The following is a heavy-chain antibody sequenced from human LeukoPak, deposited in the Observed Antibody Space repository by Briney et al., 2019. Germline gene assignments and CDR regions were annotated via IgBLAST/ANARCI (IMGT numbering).Heavy chain of an antibody. D-gene: IGHD2-2*01. CDR1: GFTVSSNY. CDR2: IYSGGST. J-gene: IGHJ4*02. V-gene: IGHV3-66*01. CDR3: ASPGPAARGALDY. Sequence: GGSLRLSCAASGFTVSSNYMSWVRQAPGRGLEWVSVIYSGGSTYYADSVKGRFTISRDNSKNTLYLQMNSLRAEDTAVYYCASPGPAARGALDYWGQGTLVTVSS.